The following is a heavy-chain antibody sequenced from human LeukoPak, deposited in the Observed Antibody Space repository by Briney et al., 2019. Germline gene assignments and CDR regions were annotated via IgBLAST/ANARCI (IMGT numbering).Heavy chain of an antibody. CDR2: IRFDGSNK. CDR1: GFTFSSYG. CDR3: AKDGDDCIDY. V-gene: IGHV3-30*02. D-gene: IGHD3-22*01. J-gene: IGHJ4*02. Sequence: GGSLRLSCAPAGFTFSSYGMHWVRQAPGKGLEWVAFIRFDGSNKYYADSVKGRFTISRDNSTNTLYVQMNSLRSKATAMYYCAKDGDDCIDYWGQETLVTVSP.